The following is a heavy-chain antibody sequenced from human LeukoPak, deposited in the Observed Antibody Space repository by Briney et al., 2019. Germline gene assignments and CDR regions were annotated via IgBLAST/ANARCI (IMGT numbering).Heavy chain of an antibody. CDR3: AKGEGDYMDV. CDR2: ISSSSSYI. Sequence: GGSLRLSCAASGFTFSSYSMNWVRQAPGKGLEWVSFISSSSSYIYYADSVKGRFTISRDNAKNSLYLQMNSLRAEDMALYYCAKGEGDYMDVWGKGTTVTVSS. J-gene: IGHJ6*03. CDR1: GFTFSSYS. V-gene: IGHV3-21*04.